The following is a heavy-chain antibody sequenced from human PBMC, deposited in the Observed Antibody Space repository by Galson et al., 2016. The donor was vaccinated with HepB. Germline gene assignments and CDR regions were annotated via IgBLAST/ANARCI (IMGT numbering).Heavy chain of an antibody. J-gene: IGHJ5*02. CDR1: GDSLNSGFY. CDR2: IYHSGTT. D-gene: IGHD5-12*01. CDR3: AQQWLFRGIDP. Sequence: PLSLTCTVSGDSLNSGFYWAWIRQRPGKGLEWMGHIYHSGTTYYNPSVQSRLTISVDKSNNPFSLNLRSVPAADTAVYFCAQQWLFRGIDPGVQGTLFTVSS. V-gene: IGHV4-31*03.